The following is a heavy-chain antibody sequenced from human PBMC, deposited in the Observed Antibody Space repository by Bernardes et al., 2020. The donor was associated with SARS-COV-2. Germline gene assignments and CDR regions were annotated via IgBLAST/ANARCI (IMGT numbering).Heavy chain of an antibody. CDR2: IDDTGSSA. J-gene: IGHJ4*02. CDR1: GFTFRSYW. Sequence: GGSLRLSCAASGFTFRSYWMFWVRQAPGKGLVWVSRIDDTGSSAVYADAVKGRFTTSRDNAKNTLYLQMNSLTVDDTAVYYCARWGDYAGHYWGQGALVTVSS. V-gene: IGHV3-74*01. CDR3: ARWGDYAGHY. D-gene: IGHD4-17*01.